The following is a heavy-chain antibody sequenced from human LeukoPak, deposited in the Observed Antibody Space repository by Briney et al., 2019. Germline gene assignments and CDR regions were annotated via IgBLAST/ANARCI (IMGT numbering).Heavy chain of an antibody. CDR1: GFTLNTYG. CDR2: ISSDGRNK. V-gene: IGHV3-30*03. D-gene: IGHD3-9*01. J-gene: IGHJ5*02. Sequence: GGSLRLSCAASGFTLNTYGMHWVRQAPGKGLEWIGVISSDGRNKFYADSVKGRFTISRDDFTNTLYLQMSSLRAEDTAVYYCARGGARYLDSWGQGTLVTVSS. CDR3: ARGGARYLDS.